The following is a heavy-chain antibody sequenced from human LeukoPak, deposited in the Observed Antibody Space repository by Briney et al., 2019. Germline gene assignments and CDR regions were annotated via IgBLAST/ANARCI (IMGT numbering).Heavy chain of an antibody. V-gene: IGHV4-4*07. Sequence: SETLSLTCAVYGGSFSGYYWSWIRQPAGKGLEWIGRIYTSGSTNYNPSLKSRVTMSVDTSKNQFSLKLSSVTAADTAVYYCARDIGYGDYEGYWGQGTLVTVSS. CDR1: GGSFSGYY. CDR3: ARDIGYGDYEGY. D-gene: IGHD4-17*01. CDR2: IYTSGST. J-gene: IGHJ4*02.